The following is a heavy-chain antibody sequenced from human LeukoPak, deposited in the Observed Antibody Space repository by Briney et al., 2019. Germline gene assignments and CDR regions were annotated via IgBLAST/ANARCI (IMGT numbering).Heavy chain of an antibody. Sequence: SETLSLTCAVYGGSFSGYYWSWIRQPPGKGLEWIGEINHSGSTNYSPSLKSRVTISVDTSKNQFSLKLSSVTAADTAVYYCAREGGKTGRTRSFDYWGQGTLVTVSS. J-gene: IGHJ4*02. D-gene: IGHD1-1*01. V-gene: IGHV4-34*01. CDR3: AREGGKTGRTRSFDY. CDR2: INHSGST. CDR1: GGSFSGYY.